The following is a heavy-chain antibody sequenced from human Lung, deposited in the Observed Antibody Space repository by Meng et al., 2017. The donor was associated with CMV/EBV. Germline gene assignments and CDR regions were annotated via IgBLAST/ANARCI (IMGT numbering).Heavy chain of an antibody. D-gene: IGHD2-2*01. CDR1: GGTFSSYA. J-gene: IGHJ6*02. Sequence: SVXVSXKASGGTFSSYAISWVRQAPGQGLEWMGGIIPIFGTANYAQKFQGRVTITTDESTSTAYMELSSLRSEDTAVYYCARMDCSSTSCLRDYYYYGMDVWXQRTXVTVSS. V-gene: IGHV1-69*05. CDR2: IIPIFGTA. CDR3: ARMDCSSTSCLRDYYYYGMDV.